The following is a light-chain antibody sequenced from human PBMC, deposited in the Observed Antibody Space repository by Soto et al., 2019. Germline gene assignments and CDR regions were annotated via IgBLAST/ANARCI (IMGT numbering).Light chain of an antibody. CDR2: DPT. J-gene: IGKJ4*01. CDR3: QQRSNWPLT. V-gene: IGKV3-11*01. CDR1: QSVTSY. Sequence: EIVWTQSPATLSSSPGARATLSCRASQSVTSYLAWYQQKPGQAPRLLIYDPTNKATGIPARFSGSGSGTDFTLTISSLEPEDFAVYYCQQRSNWPLTFGGGTKVEIK.